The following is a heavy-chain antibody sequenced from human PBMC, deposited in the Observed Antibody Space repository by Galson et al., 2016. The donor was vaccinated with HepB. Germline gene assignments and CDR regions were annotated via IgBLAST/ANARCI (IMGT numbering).Heavy chain of an antibody. CDR3: ARVQKGVVVTWFYYCVDV. V-gene: IGHV4-34*01. J-gene: IGHJ6*03. CDR2: INLSGNT. Sequence: DTLSLTCAAYGGSFSSYYWNWIRQPPGKGLEWIGEINLSGNTNYNPSLKIRVSISLDTSKNHFSLRLGSVTDADTGVYYCARVQKGVVVTWFYYCVDVWGKGTTVTVSS. CDR1: GGSFSSYY. D-gene: IGHD2-21*02.